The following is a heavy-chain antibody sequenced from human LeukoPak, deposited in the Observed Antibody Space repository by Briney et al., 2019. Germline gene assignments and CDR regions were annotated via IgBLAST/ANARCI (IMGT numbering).Heavy chain of an antibody. D-gene: IGHD3-16*02. J-gene: IGHJ6*03. CDR2: INQDGSEK. V-gene: IGHV3-7*03. Sequence: GGSLRLSCAASGFTFSNYWMSWVRQAPGKGLEWVANINQDGSEKYYVDSVKGRFTISRDNSKNTLYLQMNSLRAEDTAVYFCARVLSGRGSLYSYYYYMDVWGKGTTVTISS. CDR1: GFTFSNYW. CDR3: ARVLSGRGSLYSYYYYMDV.